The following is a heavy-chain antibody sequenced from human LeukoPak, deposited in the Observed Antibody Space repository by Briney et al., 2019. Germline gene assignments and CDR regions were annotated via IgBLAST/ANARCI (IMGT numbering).Heavy chain of an antibody. CDR3: ARKMGSRATTHFDY. CDR2: MFYSGST. V-gene: IGHV4-39*07. Sequence: PSETLSLTCTVSGGPISSGNYHWAWMRQPPGKGPEWIGSMFYSGSTNYNPSLKSRVTISVDTSKNQFSLKLSSVTAADTAVYYCARKMGSRATTHFDYWGQGTLVTVSS. J-gene: IGHJ4*02. D-gene: IGHD5-24*01. CDR1: GGPISSGNYH.